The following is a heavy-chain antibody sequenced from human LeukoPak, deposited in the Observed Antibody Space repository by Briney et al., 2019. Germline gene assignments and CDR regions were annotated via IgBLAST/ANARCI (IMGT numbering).Heavy chain of an antibody. J-gene: IGHJ4*02. V-gene: IGHV4-61*02. D-gene: IGHD6-13*01. CDR3: ARGRGGQQLFY. CDR1: GGSISSGSYY. CDR2: IYTSGST. Sequence: PSETPSLTCTVSGGSISSGSYYWNWIRQPAGKGLEWIGRIYTSGSTNYNPSLKSRVTISVDTSKNQFSLKLSSVTAADTAVYYCARGRGGQQLFYWGQGTLVTVSS.